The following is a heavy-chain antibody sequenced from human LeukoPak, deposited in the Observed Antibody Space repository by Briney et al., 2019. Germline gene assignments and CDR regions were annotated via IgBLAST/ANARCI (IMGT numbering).Heavy chain of an antibody. CDR2: ISSSSSYI. CDR1: GFTFSSYR. Sequence: GGSLRLSCAASGFTFSSYRMNWVRQAPGKGLECCSSISSSSSYIYYADSVKGRFTISRDNAKNSLYLQMNSLRAEDTAVYYCAIIQGVIGPNGYWSQGTLVTVSS. J-gene: IGHJ4*02. CDR3: AIIQGVIGPNGY. D-gene: IGHD3-10*01. V-gene: IGHV3-21*01.